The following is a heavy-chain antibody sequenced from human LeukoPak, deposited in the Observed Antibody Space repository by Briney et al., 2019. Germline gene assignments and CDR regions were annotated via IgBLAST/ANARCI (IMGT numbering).Heavy chain of an antibody. Sequence: SGPTLVNPTQTLTLTCTFSGFALSTIGVGVGWIRQPPGKALEWLALIFWNDDKRYSPSLKSMLTITKDTSKNQVVLTMTNMDPVDTATYYCAHRRLRFLEWLLYYDAFDIWGQGTMVTVSS. J-gene: IGHJ3*02. CDR1: GFALSTIGVG. CDR3: AHRRLRFLEWLLYYDAFDI. V-gene: IGHV2-5*01. D-gene: IGHD3-3*01. CDR2: IFWNDDK.